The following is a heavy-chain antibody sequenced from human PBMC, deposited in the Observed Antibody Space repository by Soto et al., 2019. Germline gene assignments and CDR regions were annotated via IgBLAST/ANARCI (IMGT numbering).Heavy chain of an antibody. CDR2: ISYDGSNK. CDR1: GFTFSSYG. CDR3: AKDRHYYGSGREYYFDY. J-gene: IGHJ4*02. V-gene: IGHV3-30*18. Sequence: PGGSLRLSCAASGFTFSSYGMHWVRQAPGKGLEWVAVISYDGSNKYYADSVKGRFTISRDNSKNTLYLQMNSLRAEDTAVYYCAKDRHYYGSGREYYFDYWGQGTLVTVSS. D-gene: IGHD3-10*01.